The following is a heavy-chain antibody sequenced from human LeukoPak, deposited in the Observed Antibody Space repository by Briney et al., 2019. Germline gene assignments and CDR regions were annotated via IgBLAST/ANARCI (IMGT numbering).Heavy chain of an antibody. J-gene: IGHJ4*02. CDR2: ISGSGGST. D-gene: IGHD3-9*01. V-gene: IGHV3-23*01. CDR3: AKNPRYFDWLLLPADFDY. CDR1: GFTFSSYA. Sequence: GGSLRLSCAASGFTFSSYAMSWVRQAPGKGLEWVSAISGSGGSTYYADSVKGRFTISRDNSKNTPYLQMNSLRAEDTAVYYCAKNPRYFDWLLLPADFDYWGQGTLVTVSS.